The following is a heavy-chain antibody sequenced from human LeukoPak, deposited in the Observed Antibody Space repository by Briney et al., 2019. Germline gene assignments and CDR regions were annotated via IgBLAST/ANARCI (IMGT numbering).Heavy chain of an antibody. CDR3: ARGSSGGSRVSPLDCQSCYYYYYMDV. CDR2: IYYSGST. Sequence: SETLSLTCTVSGGSISSYYWSWIRQPPGKGLEWIGYIYYSGSTNYNPSLKSRVTISVDTSKNQFSLKLRSVTAADTAVYYCARGSSGGSRVSPLDCQSCYYYYYMDVWGKGTTVTVSS. D-gene: IGHD2-15*01. V-gene: IGHV4-59*01. J-gene: IGHJ6*03. CDR1: GGSISSYY.